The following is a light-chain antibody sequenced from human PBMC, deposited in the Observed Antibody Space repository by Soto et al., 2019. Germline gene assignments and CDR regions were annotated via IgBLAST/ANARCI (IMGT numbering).Light chain of an antibody. J-gene: IGKJ1*01. Sequence: DIQMTQSPSSLSASVGDRVTITCRASQSISTFLNWYQQQPGKAPKLLIYAASSLQSGVLSRFSGSGSGADFTLTIGSLQPEDFATYYCQQSYSLPRTFGHGTKVEVK. V-gene: IGKV1-39*01. CDR3: QQSYSLPRT. CDR1: QSISTF. CDR2: AAS.